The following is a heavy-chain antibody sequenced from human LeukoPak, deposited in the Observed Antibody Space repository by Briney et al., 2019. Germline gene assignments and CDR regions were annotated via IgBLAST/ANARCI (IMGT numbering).Heavy chain of an antibody. Sequence: PGGSLRLSCAASGFTFSSYAMHWVRQAPGKGLEWVAVISYDGSNKYYADSVKGRFTISRDNSKNTLYLQMNSLRAEDTAVYYCAKARRELLLGYWGQGTLVTVSS. CDR3: AKARRELLLGY. CDR1: GFTFSSYA. J-gene: IGHJ4*02. D-gene: IGHD1-26*01. CDR2: ISYDGSNK. V-gene: IGHV3-30-3*01.